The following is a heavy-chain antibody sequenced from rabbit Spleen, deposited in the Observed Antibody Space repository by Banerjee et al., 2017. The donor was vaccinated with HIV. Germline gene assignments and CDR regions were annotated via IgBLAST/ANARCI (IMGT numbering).Heavy chain of an antibody. Sequence: QSLEESGGDLVKPGASLTLTCTASGFSFSSSYYMCWVRQAPGKGLEWIACIYAGNSGSTYYASWAKGRFTISKTSSTTVTLQMTSLTVADTATYFCARDTGSSFSSYGMDLWGPGTLVTVS. CDR1: GFSFSSSYY. J-gene: IGHJ6*01. CDR3: ARDTGSSFSSYGMDL. D-gene: IGHD8-1*01. CDR2: IYAGNSGST. V-gene: IGHV1S40*01.